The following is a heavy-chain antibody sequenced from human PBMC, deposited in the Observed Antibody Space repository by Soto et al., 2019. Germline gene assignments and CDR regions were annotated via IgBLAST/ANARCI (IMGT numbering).Heavy chain of an antibody. CDR3: ASWHLQEHAYDV. CDR1: GLTVSGKKY. J-gene: IGHJ3*01. V-gene: IGHV3-53*01. D-gene: IGHD4-4*01. Sequence: DVQLVESGGGLIQPGGSLRLSCAAFGLTVSGKKYMAWVRQAPGKGLEWVSGLYDVDGTYYADSVKGRFTTSGDSSKTIVYLPMDSLRPDDTAVYYCASWHLQEHAYDVWGQGTTVTVSS. CDR2: LYDVDGT.